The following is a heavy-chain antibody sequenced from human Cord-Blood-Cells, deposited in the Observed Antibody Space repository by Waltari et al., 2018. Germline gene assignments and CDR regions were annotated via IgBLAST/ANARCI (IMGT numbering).Heavy chain of an antibody. CDR3: ARRGSDAFDI. CDR2: INPTSGGT. CDR1: GYTFTGYY. Sequence: QVQLVQSGAEVKKPGASVKVSCKASGYTFTGYYMHWVRQAPGQGLEWMGWINPTSGGTTYEQKFQGWVTMTRDTSISTAYMELSRLRSDDTAVYYCARRGSDAFDIWGQGTMVTVSS. D-gene: IGHD3-10*01. V-gene: IGHV1-2*04. J-gene: IGHJ3*02.